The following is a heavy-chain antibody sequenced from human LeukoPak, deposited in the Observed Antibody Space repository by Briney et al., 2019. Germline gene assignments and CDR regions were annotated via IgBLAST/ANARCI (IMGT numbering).Heavy chain of an antibody. D-gene: IGHD3-16*02. CDR2: ISWNSGGI. CDR1: GFTFDDYA. J-gene: IGHJ4*02. V-gene: IGHV3-9*01. Sequence: SLKISCAASGFTFDDYAMHWVRQAPGKGLEWVSGISWNSGGIGYADSVKGRFTISRDNAKNSPYLQMNSLRAEDAAFYYCAKDNNVWGSYRHFGYWGQGTLVTVSS. CDR3: AKDNNVWGSYRHFGY.